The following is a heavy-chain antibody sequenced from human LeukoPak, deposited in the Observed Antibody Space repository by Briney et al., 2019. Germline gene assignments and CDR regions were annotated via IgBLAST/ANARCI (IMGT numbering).Heavy chain of an antibody. CDR1: GYTFTNYA. CDR2: VDPDNGNT. CDR3: ASQGGWGNLDY. J-gene: IGHJ4*02. Sequence: ASVKVSCKASGYTFTNYAIHWVRQAPGQRLAWMGWVDPDNGNTKYSEKFQGRVTISRDTSASTAYMELSSLRSEDTAVYYCASQGGWGNLDYWGQGTLLTVPS. D-gene: IGHD3-16*01. V-gene: IGHV1-3*01.